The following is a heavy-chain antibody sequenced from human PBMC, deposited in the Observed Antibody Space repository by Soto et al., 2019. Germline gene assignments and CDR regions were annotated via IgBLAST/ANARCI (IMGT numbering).Heavy chain of an antibody. CDR2: IDWDDDK. Sequence: FGPTLVNPAQTLTLTCTVSGFSLITSGMCVSWIRQPPGKSLEWLALIDWDDDKYYSTSLKTRLTISKDTSKNQVVLTMTNMDPVDTATYYCARFRSYYYDSSGYYFDYWGQGTLVTVSS. D-gene: IGHD3-22*01. V-gene: IGHV2-70*01. CDR1: GFSLITSGMC. CDR3: ARFRSYYYDSSGYYFDY. J-gene: IGHJ4*02.